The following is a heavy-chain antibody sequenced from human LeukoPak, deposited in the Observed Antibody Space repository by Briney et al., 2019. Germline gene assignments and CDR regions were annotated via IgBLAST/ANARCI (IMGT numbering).Heavy chain of an antibody. Sequence: ASVKVSCKASGYTFTSYGISWVRQAPGQGLEWMGWISAYNGNTNYAQKLQGRVTMTTDTSTSTAYMELRSLGSDDTAVYYCARDLEDYGEHEVYFDYWGQGTLVTVSS. CDR1: GYTFTSYG. CDR2: ISAYNGNT. J-gene: IGHJ4*02. V-gene: IGHV1-18*01. CDR3: ARDLEDYGEHEVYFDY. D-gene: IGHD4-17*01.